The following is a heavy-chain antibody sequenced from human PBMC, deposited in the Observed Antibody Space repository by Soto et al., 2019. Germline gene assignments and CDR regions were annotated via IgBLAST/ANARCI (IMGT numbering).Heavy chain of an antibody. CDR1: GFTFNNYA. CDR2: ISVSGANS. V-gene: IGHV3-23*01. J-gene: IGHJ4*02. CDR3: AKDMGLGFIAGYPHDC. D-gene: IGHD3-9*01. Sequence: DVQLLDSGGGLVQPGGSLRLSCAASGFTFNNYAMSWVRQAPGKGLEWVSTISVSGANSYYADSVKGRFTISRDDSKHTLYLQMNSLGAEDTAVYYCAKDMGLGFIAGYPHDCWGQGTLVTVSS.